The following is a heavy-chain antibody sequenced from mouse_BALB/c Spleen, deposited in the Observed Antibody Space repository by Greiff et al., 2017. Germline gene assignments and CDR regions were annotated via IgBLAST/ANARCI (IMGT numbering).Heavy chain of an antibody. CDR1: GFTFSSYW. J-gene: IGHJ4*01. CDR3: TTGRAMDY. V-gene: IGHV6-6*02. CDR2: IRLKSDNYAT. Sequence: EVHLVESGGGLVQPGGSMKLSCVASGFTFSSYWMSWVRQSPEKGLEWVAEIRLKSDNYATHYAESVKGKFTISRDDSKSRLYLQMNSLRAEDTGIYYCTTGRAMDYWGQGTSVTVSS.